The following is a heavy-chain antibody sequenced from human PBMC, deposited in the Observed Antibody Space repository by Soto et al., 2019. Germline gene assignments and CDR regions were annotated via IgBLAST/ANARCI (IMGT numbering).Heavy chain of an antibody. CDR3: ARGGWVLFWYCSGGSCYWFDT. Sequence: ASVKVSCKSSGYTFTSYDIHWVRQATGQGLEWMGWMNPNSDNTGYAQRFQGRVTLTRNTSISTAYMELSSLRSEDTAVYYCARGGWVLFWYCSGGSCYWFDTWGQGTLVTVSS. D-gene: IGHD2-15*01. CDR2: MNPNSDNT. J-gene: IGHJ5*02. V-gene: IGHV1-8*01. CDR1: GYTFTSYD.